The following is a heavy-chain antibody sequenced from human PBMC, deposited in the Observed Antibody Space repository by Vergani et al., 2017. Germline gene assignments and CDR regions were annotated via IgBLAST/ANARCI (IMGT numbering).Heavy chain of an antibody. D-gene: IGHD3-10*01. CDR1: GFFFSDYY. V-gene: IGHV3-11*04. Sequence: QVQLVESGGGLVKPGGSLRLSCTASGFFFSDYYMSWLRQAPGTGLEWISYIASSDTTVYYADSVKGRFTISRDNAKNSLYLEMNSLRAEDTAVYYCARYYLDFSGSGSPYYFDHWGQGTQVTVSS. J-gene: IGHJ4*02. CDR2: IASSDTTV. CDR3: ARYYLDFSGSGSPYYFDH.